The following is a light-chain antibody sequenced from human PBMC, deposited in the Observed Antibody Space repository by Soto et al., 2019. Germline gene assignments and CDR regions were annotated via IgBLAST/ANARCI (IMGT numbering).Light chain of an antibody. CDR3: MQALQTPLT. CDR1: QSLLHSNGYNY. V-gene: IGKV2-28*01. CDR2: LGS. Sequence: DLVMTQSPLSLPVTPGEPASISCRSSQSLLHSNGYNYLDWYLQKPGQSPQLLIYLGSNRASGVPNRFSGRGSGTDFTLKISRVEAEDVGVYYCMQALQTPLTFGGGTKVEIK. J-gene: IGKJ4*01.